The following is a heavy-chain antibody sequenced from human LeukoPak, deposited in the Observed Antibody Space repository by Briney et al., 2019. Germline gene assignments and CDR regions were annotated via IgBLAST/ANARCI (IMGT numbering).Heavy chain of an antibody. Sequence: GASVKVSCKASGYTFTGYYMHWVRQAPGQGLEWMGWINPNSGGTNYAQKFQGRVTMTRDTSISTAYMELSRLRSDDTAVYYCARVGSGVGSSWYGPLTGPFDYWGQGTLVTVSS. CDR1: GYTFTGYY. CDR3: ARVGSGVGSSWYGPLTGPFDY. CDR2: INPNSGGT. V-gene: IGHV1-2*02. J-gene: IGHJ4*02. D-gene: IGHD6-13*01.